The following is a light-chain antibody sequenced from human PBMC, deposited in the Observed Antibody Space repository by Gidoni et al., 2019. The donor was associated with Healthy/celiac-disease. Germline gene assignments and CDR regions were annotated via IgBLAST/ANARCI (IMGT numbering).Light chain of an antibody. V-gene: IGKV3-20*01. Sequence: EIVLTQSPGTLSLSPGERATLSCRASQSVSSSYLAWYQKKPGQAPRLLIYGASSRATGIPDRFSGSGSGTDFTLTISRLEPEDFAVYYCRQYGSSPATFGQGTKLEIK. CDR3: RQYGSSPAT. CDR1: QSVSSSY. J-gene: IGKJ2*01. CDR2: GAS.